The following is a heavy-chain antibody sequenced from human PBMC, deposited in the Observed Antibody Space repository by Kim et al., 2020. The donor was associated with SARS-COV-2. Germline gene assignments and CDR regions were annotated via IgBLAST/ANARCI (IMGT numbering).Heavy chain of an antibody. Sequence: TNYAQKIQGRVTMTADTSTSKAYMELRRLRSDDTAVYSCARGVQSNWFDPWGQGTLVTVSS. CDR2: T. CDR3: ARGVQSNWFDP. D-gene: IGHD1-1*01. V-gene: IGHV1-18*01. J-gene: IGHJ5*02.